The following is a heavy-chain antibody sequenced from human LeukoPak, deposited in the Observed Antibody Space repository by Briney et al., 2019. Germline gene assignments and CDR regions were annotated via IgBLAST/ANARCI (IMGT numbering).Heavy chain of an antibody. Sequence: GSPKVSCKASGYTFRDYYMHWVRQAPGQRLEWMAYVNPASGGTTYAQKFQGRVTMTGDTSISTAYMDLTSLISDDTAVYFCARGSPINKIVVPITPPFDYWGQGTLVTVFS. D-gene: IGHD3-22*01. CDR1: GYTFRDYY. CDR2: VNPASGGT. V-gene: IGHV1-2*02. CDR3: ARGSPINKIVVPITPPFDY. J-gene: IGHJ4*02.